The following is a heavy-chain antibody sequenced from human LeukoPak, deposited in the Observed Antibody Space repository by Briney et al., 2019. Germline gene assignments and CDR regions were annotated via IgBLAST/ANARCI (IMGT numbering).Heavy chain of an antibody. CDR2: IKEDGSET. D-gene: IGHD5-24*01. V-gene: IGHV3-7*01. CDR1: GFTFSSYW. J-gene: IGHJ4*02. CDR3: ARETPRRGETRDGYR. Sequence: GGSLRLSCAASGFTFSSYWMSWVRQAPGKGLEWVANIKEDGSETYYADSVKGRFTISRDNPKNLLFLQINSLRVEDTAVYYCARETPRRGETRDGYRWGQGTVVTVSS.